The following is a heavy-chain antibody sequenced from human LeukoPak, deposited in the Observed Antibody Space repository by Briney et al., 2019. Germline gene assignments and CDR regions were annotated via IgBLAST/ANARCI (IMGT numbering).Heavy chain of an antibody. CDR3: AKDNVYWAFDI. J-gene: IGHJ3*02. D-gene: IGHD2-8*01. Sequence: GGSLRLSCAASGFTFSSFGMSWVRQAPGKGLDWVSAISGSGGSTYHADSVKGRFTISRDNSKNTLYLQMNSLRAEDTAVNYCAKDNVYWAFDIWGQGTMVTVSS. CDR2: ISGSGGST. V-gene: IGHV3-23*01. CDR1: GFTFSSFG.